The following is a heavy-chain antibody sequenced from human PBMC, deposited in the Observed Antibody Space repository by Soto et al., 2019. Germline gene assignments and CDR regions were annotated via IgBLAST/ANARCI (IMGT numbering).Heavy chain of an antibody. Sequence: VQLLESGGGLVQPGGSLRLSCAASGFSFSSYAMVWVRQAPGKGLEWVSVISARGGSLYFADSVKGRFTISRDNSKNVLSLEMNSLRAEDTATHFCAKGSIEYSASVDNWGQGTLVVVSS. CDR2: ISARGGSL. V-gene: IGHV3-23*01. J-gene: IGHJ4*02. CDR3: AKGSIEYSASVDN. D-gene: IGHD5-12*01. CDR1: GFSFSSYA.